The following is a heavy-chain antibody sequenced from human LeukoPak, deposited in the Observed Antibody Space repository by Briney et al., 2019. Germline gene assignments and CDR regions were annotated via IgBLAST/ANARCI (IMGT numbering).Heavy chain of an antibody. J-gene: IGHJ4*02. Sequence: GESLKISCKSSDSSLTSYWIGWVRQMPGKGLEWMGIIYPGDSDTRYSPSFQGQVTISADKSISTAYLQWSSLKASDTAMYYCARRGYYDSSDYWGQGTLVTVSS. CDR2: IYPGDSDT. CDR3: ARRGYYDSSDY. CDR1: DSSLTSYW. V-gene: IGHV5-51*01. D-gene: IGHD3-22*01.